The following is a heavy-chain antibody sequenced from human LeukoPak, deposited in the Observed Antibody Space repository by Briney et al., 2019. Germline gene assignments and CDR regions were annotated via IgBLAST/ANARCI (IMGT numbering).Heavy chain of an antibody. J-gene: IGHJ4*02. Sequence: GESLKISCKGSGYSFTSYWIGWVRQMPGKGLEWMGIIYPGDSDTRYSPSFQGQVTISADTSISTAYLQWSSLKASDTAMYYCAKIESYYYGSGSAPYFDYWGQGTLVTVSS. CDR1: GYSFTSYW. V-gene: IGHV5-51*01. CDR3: AKIESYYYGSGSAPYFDY. CDR2: IYPGDSDT. D-gene: IGHD3-10*01.